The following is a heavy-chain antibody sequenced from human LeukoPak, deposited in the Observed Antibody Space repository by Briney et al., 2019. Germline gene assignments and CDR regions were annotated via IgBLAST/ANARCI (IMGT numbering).Heavy chain of an antibody. CDR2: FYYSGNT. Sequence: ASETLSLTCTVSGGSISSSSYYWGGIRQPPGKGLEWIGSFYYSGNTYYNPSLKSRVTISVATSKNQFSLKLGSVTAADTAVYYCASGKGFYYDSSGYYWLYYMDVWGKGTTVTVSS. J-gene: IGHJ6*03. V-gene: IGHV4-39*01. CDR3: ASGKGFYYDSSGYYWLYYMDV. D-gene: IGHD3-22*01. CDR1: GGSISSSSYY.